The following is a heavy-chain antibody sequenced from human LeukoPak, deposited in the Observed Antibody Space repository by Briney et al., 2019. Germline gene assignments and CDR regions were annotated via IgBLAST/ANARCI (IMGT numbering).Heavy chain of an antibody. CDR2: ISAYNGNT. J-gene: IGHJ4*02. Sequence: GASVKVSCKASGYTFTSYGISWVRQAPGQGLEWMGWISAYNGNTNYAQKLQGRVTMTTDTSTSTAYMELRSLRSDDTAVYYCARDPQPYDSSGYGGYWGQGTLVTVSS. D-gene: IGHD3-22*01. CDR1: GYTFTSYG. CDR3: ARDPQPYDSSGYGGY. V-gene: IGHV1-18*01.